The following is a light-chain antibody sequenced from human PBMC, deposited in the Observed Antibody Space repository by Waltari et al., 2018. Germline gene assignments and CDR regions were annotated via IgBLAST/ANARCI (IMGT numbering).Light chain of an antibody. J-gene: IGLJ2*01. V-gene: IGLV2-8*01. CDR1: SSDIGGYNY. CDR3: SSYAGSNNLV. CDR2: EVN. Sequence: QSALTQPPSASGSPGQSVTISCTGTSSDIGGYNYVSWYQQHPGKAPKLMISEVNRRPPGVPDRFSGSKSGNTASLTVSGLQSEDEADYYCSSYAGSNNLVFGGGTKLTVL.